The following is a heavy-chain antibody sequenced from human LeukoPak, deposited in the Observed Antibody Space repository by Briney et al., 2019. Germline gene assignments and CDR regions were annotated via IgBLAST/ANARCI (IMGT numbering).Heavy chain of an antibody. Sequence: SETLSLTCAVYGGSFSSYYWSWIRQPPGKGLEWIGEINHSGSTYYNPSLKSRVTISVDTSKNQFSLKLSSATAADTAVYYCARRGTTMVRGVNWFDPWGQGTLVTVSS. CDR2: INHSGST. J-gene: IGHJ5*02. D-gene: IGHD3-10*01. CDR3: ARRGTTMVRGVNWFDP. V-gene: IGHV4-34*01. CDR1: GGSFSSYY.